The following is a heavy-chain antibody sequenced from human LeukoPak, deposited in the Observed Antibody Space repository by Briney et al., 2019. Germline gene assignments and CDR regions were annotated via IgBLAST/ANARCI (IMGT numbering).Heavy chain of an antibody. CDR3: ARGTNYDYVWGSSQDAFDI. D-gene: IGHD3-16*01. CDR1: GYTFTSYD. CDR2: MNPNSGNT. V-gene: IGHV1-8*03. Sequence: ASVKVSCKASGYTFTSYDINWVRQATGQGLEWMGWMNPNSGNTGYAQKFQGRVTITRNTSISTAYMELSSLRSEDTAVYYCARGTNYDYVWGSSQDAFDIWGQGTMVTVSS. J-gene: IGHJ3*02.